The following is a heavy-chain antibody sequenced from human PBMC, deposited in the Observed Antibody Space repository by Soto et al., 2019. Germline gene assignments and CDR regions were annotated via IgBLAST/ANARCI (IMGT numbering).Heavy chain of an antibody. CDR1: GFTFSSFG. CDR2: MSYDGSDK. CDR3: AKEGAGELLGDYLDY. Sequence: QVQLVESGGGVVQPGRSLRLSCAASGFTFSSFGMHWVRQAPGKGLEWVSLMSYDGSDKRYADSVKGRFTISRDNSKNTLFLQMNSLRPEDTAVYYCAKEGAGELLGDYLDYWGQGTLVTVSS. V-gene: IGHV3-30*18. J-gene: IGHJ4*02. D-gene: IGHD1-26*01.